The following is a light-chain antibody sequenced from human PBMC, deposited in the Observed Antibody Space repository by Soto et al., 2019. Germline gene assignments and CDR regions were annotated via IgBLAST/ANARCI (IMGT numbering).Light chain of an antibody. Sequence: QSALTQPASVSGSPGQSITISCTGTRSDVGGYRYVSWYQQDPGKAPKLIIYEVNNRPSGVSHRFSGSKSGNTASLTISGLQAEDEADYYCSSYTTTSTVEFGGGTKLTVL. CDR3: SSYTTTSTVE. CDR1: RSDVGGYRY. CDR2: EVN. V-gene: IGLV2-14*01. J-gene: IGLJ2*01.